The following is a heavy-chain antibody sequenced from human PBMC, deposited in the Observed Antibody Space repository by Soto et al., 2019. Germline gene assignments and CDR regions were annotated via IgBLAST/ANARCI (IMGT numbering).Heavy chain of an antibody. CDR1: GFKFDDYA. J-gene: IGHJ4*02. D-gene: IGHD2-2*01. Sequence: EVQLVESGGGLVQPGGSLRLSCAASGFKFDDYAMHWVRQAPGKGLEWVSGISWNSGRINYGASVKGRFTISRDNSNDPLFMQMHTLISEDMALDYCAQGSSVLPTAVLFDTWGQGTLVPVSS. CDR2: ISWNSGRI. CDR3: AQGSSVLPTAVLFDT. V-gene: IGHV3-9*03.